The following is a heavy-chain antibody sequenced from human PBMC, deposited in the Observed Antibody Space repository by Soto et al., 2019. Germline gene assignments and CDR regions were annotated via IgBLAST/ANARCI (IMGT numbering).Heavy chain of an antibody. CDR1: GYTFTSYG. CDR3: ARDPDYGDYKFQH. D-gene: IGHD4-17*01. Sequence: GASVKVSCKASGYTFTSYGISWVRQAPGQGLEWMGRIIAYNGITNYAQKVQGRVTMTTDTSTSTAYMELRSLRSEDTAVYYCARDPDYGDYKFQHWGQGTQVSVSS. J-gene: IGHJ1*01. V-gene: IGHV1-18*01. CDR2: IIAYNGIT.